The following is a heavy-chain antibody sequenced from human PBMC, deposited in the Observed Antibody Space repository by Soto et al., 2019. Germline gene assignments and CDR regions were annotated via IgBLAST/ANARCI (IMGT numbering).Heavy chain of an antibody. CDR3: ARDLAAGDH. J-gene: IGHJ4*02. Sequence: QVQLVQSGAEVKKPGASVKLSCRTSGYTFTHYYIHWVRQAPGQGLEWLAIINPASGSTNYAQDFAGRLTLTMDTSTTTVYMELSVLRAEDTAIFYCARDLAAGDHWSKGTLVNVYS. D-gene: IGHD6-13*01. CDR1: GYTFTHYY. V-gene: IGHV1-46*01. CDR2: INPASGST.